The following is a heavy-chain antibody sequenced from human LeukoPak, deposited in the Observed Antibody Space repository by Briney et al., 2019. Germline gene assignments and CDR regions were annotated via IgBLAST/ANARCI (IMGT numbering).Heavy chain of an antibody. V-gene: IGHV4-34*01. D-gene: IGHD3-22*01. J-gene: IGHJ6*03. Sequence: SETLSLTCAVYGGSFSGYYWTWIRQTPGKGLEWIGEMNPSGSTNYNPSLKSRVTISVDTSKNQFSLKLSSVTAADTAVYYCARGRQDVTMIVVVMTAVSYYLDVWGQGTTVTVSS. CDR1: GGSFSGYY. CDR2: MNPSGST. CDR3: ARGRQDVTMIVVVMTAVSYYLDV.